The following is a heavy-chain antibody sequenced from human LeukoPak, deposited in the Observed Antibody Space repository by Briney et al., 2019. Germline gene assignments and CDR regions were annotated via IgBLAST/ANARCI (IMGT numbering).Heavy chain of an antibody. J-gene: IGHJ4*02. Sequence: GASVKVSCKASGYTFSGYYIHWVRQAPGQGLEWMGWINPNTGGTKNAQKFLGRVTMTRDTSISTVYMELSRPRSDDTAVYYCTRGRGWGNFDSWGQGILVTVSS. V-gene: IGHV1-2*02. CDR2: INPNTGGT. CDR1: GYTFSGYY. CDR3: TRGRGWGNFDS. D-gene: IGHD6-19*01.